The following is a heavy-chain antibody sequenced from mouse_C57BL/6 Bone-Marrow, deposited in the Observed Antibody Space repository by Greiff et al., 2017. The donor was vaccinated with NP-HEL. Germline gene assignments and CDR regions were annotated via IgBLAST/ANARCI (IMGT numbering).Heavy chain of an antibody. CDR1: GFSFNTYA. V-gene: IGHV10-1*01. J-gene: IGHJ3*01. CDR3: VRQRDYDEDFAY. D-gene: IGHD2-4*01. CDR2: IRSKSNNYAT. Sequence: EVQLQESGGGLVQPKGSLKLSCAASGFSFNTYAMNWVRQAPGKGLEWVARIRSKSNNYATYYADSVKDRFTISRDDSESMLYLQMNNLKTEDTAMYYCVRQRDYDEDFAYWGQGTLVTVSA.